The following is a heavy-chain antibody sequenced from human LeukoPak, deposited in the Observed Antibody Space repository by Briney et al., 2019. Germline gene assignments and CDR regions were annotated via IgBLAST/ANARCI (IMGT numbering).Heavy chain of an antibody. CDR1: GYIFPDYY. D-gene: IGHD4-11*01. CDR3: ARDTVHPHQPGM. J-gene: IGHJ6*01. Sequence: ASVSLSCNNSGYIFPDYYIHWVRQAPGQELGWMGRINPNSGGTNYAQKFQGRVTMTRDMSIRTAYTELSSLRSATGATDYCARDTVHPHQPGM. CDR2: INPNSGGT. V-gene: IGHV1/OR15-1*02.